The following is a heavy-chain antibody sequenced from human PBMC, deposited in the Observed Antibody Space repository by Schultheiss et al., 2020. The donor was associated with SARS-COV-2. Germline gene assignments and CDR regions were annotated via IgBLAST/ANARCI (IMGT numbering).Heavy chain of an antibody. CDR2: MHYSGKT. CDR3: ARDDVAAADDYYYYYGTDV. Sequence: SETLSLTCTVSGGSIRSYYWSWIRQPPGKGLEWIGYMHYSGKTNYNPSLKSRVTISVDTSKNQFSLKLSSVTAADTAVYYCARDDVAAADDYYYYYGTDVWGQGTTVTVSS. CDR1: GGSIRSYY. D-gene: IGHD6-13*01. J-gene: IGHJ6*02. V-gene: IGHV4-59*01.